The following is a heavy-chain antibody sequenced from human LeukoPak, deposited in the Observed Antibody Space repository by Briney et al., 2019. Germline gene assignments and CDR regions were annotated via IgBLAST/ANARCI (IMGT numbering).Heavy chain of an antibody. CDR3: TTDYYDFWSQDYYYMDV. CDR1: GFTFSNAW. D-gene: IGHD3-3*01. V-gene: IGHV3-15*01. CDR2: IKSKTDGGTT. J-gene: IGHJ6*03. Sequence: GGSLRLSCAASGFTFSNAWMSWVRQAPGKGLEWVGRIKSKTDGGTTDYAAPVKGRFTISRDDSKNTLYLQMNSLKIEDTAVYYCTTDYYDFWSQDYYYMDVWGKGTTVTVSS.